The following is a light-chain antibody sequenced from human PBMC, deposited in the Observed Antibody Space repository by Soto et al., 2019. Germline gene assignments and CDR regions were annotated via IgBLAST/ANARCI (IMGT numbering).Light chain of an antibody. CDR1: QSVSIN. CDR3: QQYNNWPPIT. CDR2: GAS. J-gene: IGKJ5*01. Sequence: ETVMTQSPATLSVSPGEGATLSCRASQSVSINLAWYQQKPGQAPRLLIYGASTRATGIPARFSGSGSGTEFTLTINSLQSEDFAVYYCQQYNNWPPITFGQGTRLEIK. V-gene: IGKV3-15*01.